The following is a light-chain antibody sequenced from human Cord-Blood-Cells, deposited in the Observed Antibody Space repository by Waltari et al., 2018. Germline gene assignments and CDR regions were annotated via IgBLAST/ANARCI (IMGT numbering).Light chain of an antibody. V-gene: IGLV2-23*01. CDR2: EGS. CDR1: SSDVGRYNL. J-gene: IGLJ1*01. Sequence: QSALPQPASVSGSPGQSITLSCTRTSSDVGRYNLASWYQQHPGKAPKLMIYEGSKRPSGVSNRFSGSKSGNTASLTISGLQAEDEADYYCCSYAGSSTFYVFGTGTKVTVL. CDR3: CSYAGSSTFYV.